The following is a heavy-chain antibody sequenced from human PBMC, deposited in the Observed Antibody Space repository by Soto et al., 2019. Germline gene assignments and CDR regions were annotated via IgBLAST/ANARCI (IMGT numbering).Heavy chain of an antibody. Sequence: PGVSLKISCEGSGYTFSSYWIVWMRQLPGKGLEWMGRIDPSDSYTNYSPSFQGHVTISADKSISTAYLQWSSLKASDTAMYYCARTGYSSVWFDPWGQGTLVTVSS. D-gene: IGHD6-25*01. CDR1: GYTFSSYW. CDR3: ARTGYSSVWFDP. CDR2: IDPSDSYT. V-gene: IGHV5-10-1*01. J-gene: IGHJ5*02.